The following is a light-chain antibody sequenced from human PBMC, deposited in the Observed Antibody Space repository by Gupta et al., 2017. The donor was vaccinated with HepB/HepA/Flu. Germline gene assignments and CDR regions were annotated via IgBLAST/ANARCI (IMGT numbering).Light chain of an antibody. Sequence: DTKLTKPPSSLSASVGDRVTITCRASQSISSYLNWYQQKPGKAPKLLIYAASRVQSGVPSRFSGSGSGTDFTLTISRLQPEDFATYYCQQSYSTPWTFGQGTKVEIK. V-gene: IGKV1-39*01. CDR2: AAS. CDR3: QQSYSTPWT. J-gene: IGKJ1*01. CDR1: QSISSY.